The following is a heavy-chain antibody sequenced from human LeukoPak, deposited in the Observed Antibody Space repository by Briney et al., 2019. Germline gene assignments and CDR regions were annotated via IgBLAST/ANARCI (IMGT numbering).Heavy chain of an antibody. V-gene: IGHV4-61*08. Sequence: SETLSLTCTVSGGSISSGDYYWSWIRQPPGKGLEWIGYIYYSGSTNCNPSLKSRVTISVDTSKNQFSLKLSSVTAADTAVYYCARMVATPGETDYWGQGTLVTVSS. J-gene: IGHJ4*02. D-gene: IGHD5-12*01. CDR1: GGSISSGDYY. CDR3: ARMVATPGETDY. CDR2: IYYSGST.